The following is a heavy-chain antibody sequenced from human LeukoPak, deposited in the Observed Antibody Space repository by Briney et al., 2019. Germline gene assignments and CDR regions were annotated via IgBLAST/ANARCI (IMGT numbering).Heavy chain of an antibody. CDR1: GGSISSGGYY. J-gene: IGHJ3*02. CDR3: AREGDTHPFDI. D-gene: IGHD2-2*02. CDR2: IYYSGST. V-gene: IGHV4-31*03. Sequence: PSETLSLTCTVSGGSISSGGYYWSWIRQHPGKGLEWIGYIYYSGSTYYNPSLKSRVTISVDTSKNQFSLKLSSVTAADTAVYYCAREGDTHPFDIWGQGTMVTVSS.